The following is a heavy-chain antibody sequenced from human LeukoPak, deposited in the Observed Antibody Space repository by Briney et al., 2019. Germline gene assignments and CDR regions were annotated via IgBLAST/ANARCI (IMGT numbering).Heavy chain of an antibody. D-gene: IGHD3-10*01. Sequence: PGGSLRLSCAAPGFTSSSHASSWLRQAPGKGVEWVSTISGSGGSTYYADSVKGRFTISRDNSKNTLYVQMSSLRADDTAVYYCAKGYYYGSGSYSTFDYWGQGTLVTVSS. CDR2: ISGSGGST. J-gene: IGHJ4*02. V-gene: IGHV3-23*01. CDR3: AKGYYYGSGSYSTFDY. CDR1: GFTSSSHA.